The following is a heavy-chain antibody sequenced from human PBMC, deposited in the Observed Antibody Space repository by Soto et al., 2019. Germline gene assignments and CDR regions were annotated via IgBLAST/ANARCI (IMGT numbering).Heavy chain of an antibody. V-gene: IGHV3-23*01. D-gene: IGHD1-26*01. J-gene: IGHJ4*02. CDR2: ISGSGGNT. Sequence: GGSLRLSCAASGFTFSSYAMTWVRQAPGKGLEWVSAISGSGGNTYYADSVKGRFTISRDNSKNTLYLQMNSLRAEDTAVFYCAKDLREPNPGWLFDYWGQGTLVTVSS. CDR3: AKDLREPNPGWLFDY. CDR1: GFTFSSYA.